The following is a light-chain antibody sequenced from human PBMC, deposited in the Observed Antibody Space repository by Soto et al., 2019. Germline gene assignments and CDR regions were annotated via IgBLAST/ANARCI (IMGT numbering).Light chain of an antibody. CDR3: QQYNSYSYA. CDR2: KAS. Sequence: DIQMTQSPSTLSASVGDRVTITCRASQSISSWLARYQQKPGKAPKLLIYKASSLESGVPSRFSGSGSGTEVTLPISSLQPDDFPTYYCQQYNSYSYAFGQGTKLEI. CDR1: QSISSW. J-gene: IGKJ2*01. V-gene: IGKV1-5*03.